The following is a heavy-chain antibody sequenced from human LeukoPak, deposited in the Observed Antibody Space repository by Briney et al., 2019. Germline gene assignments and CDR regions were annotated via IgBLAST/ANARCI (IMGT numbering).Heavy chain of an antibody. V-gene: IGHV1-46*01. CDR2: IHPSGSST. CDR1: GYTFTNNY. CDR3: ARMDMDTAMVTNYLDH. J-gene: IGHJ4*02. D-gene: IGHD5-18*01. Sequence: APVKVSCKASGYTFTNNYMHWVRQAPGQGLEWMGVIHPSGSSTNYAQKFQGRVTITKDTSASTVYIELSSLRSEDTAVYYCARMDMDTAMVTNYLDHWGQGTLVTVSS.